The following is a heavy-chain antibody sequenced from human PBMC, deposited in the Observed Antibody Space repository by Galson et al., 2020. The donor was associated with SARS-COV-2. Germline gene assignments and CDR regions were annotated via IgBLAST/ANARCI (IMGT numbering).Heavy chain of an antibody. Sequence: GGSLRLSCAASGFTFSSYAMHWVRQAPGKGLEWVAVISYDGSNKYYADSVKGRFTISRDNSKNTLYLQMNSLRAEDTAVYYCARGTYYYDSSGYRRIDYWGQGTLVTVSS. D-gene: IGHD3-22*01. CDR2: ISYDGSNK. V-gene: IGHV3-30-3*01. CDR3: ARGTYYYDSSGYRRIDY. CDR1: GFTFSSYA. J-gene: IGHJ4*02.